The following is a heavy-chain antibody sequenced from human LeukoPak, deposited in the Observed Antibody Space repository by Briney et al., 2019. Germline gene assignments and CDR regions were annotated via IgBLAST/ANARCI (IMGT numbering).Heavy chain of an antibody. CDR2: ISSSSSYK. Sequence: GGSLRLSCAASGFSFSDYYMSWIRQAPGKGLEWVSKISSSSSYKNYADSVKGRFTISRDNAKNSLYLQMNSLRAEDTAVYYCARDQEVATTYWGQGTLVTVSS. V-gene: IGHV3-11*06. J-gene: IGHJ4*02. CDR3: ARDQEVATTY. D-gene: IGHD5-12*01. CDR1: GFSFSDYY.